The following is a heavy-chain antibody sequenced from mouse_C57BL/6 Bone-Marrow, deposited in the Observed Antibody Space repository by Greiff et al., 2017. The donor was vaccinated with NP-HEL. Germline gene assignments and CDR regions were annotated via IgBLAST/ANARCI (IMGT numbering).Heavy chain of an antibody. V-gene: IGHV1-47*01. Sequence: QVQLQQSGAELVKPGASVKMSCKASGYTFTTYPIEWMKQSPGKCLEWIGNFHPYNDDTKYNEKFKGKATLTVEKSSSTVYLDLSRLTSDDSAVYYCARLSNFDYAKDYWGQGTSVTVSS. CDR3: ARLSNFDYAKDY. CDR1: GYTFTTYP. D-gene: IGHD2-5*01. J-gene: IGHJ4*01. CDR2: FHPYNDDT.